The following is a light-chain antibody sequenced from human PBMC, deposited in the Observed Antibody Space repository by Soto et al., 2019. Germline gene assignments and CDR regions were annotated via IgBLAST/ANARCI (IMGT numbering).Light chain of an antibody. V-gene: IGKV3-15*01. CDR3: QKYNSWPLT. Sequence: EIVMTQSPGTLSVSPGERATLSCRASQSVSSNLAWYQQKPGQAPRLLIYGASTRATGIPDRFSGSGSGTEFTLTISSLESEDFAVYYCQKYNSWPLTFGQGTRLEIK. CDR1: QSVSSN. J-gene: IGKJ5*01. CDR2: GAS.